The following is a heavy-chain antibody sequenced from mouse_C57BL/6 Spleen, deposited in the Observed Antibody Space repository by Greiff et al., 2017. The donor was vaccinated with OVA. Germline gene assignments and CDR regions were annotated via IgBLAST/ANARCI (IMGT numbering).Heavy chain of an antibody. J-gene: IGHJ3*01. Sequence: EVQLQQSGAELVKPGASVKLSCTASGFNIKDYYMHWVKQRTEQGLEWIGRIDPEDGETKYDQKFQGKATITADTFSNTAYLQLTSLTSEDTAVYYCARCTTDLAWFAYWGQGTLVTVSA. CDR3: ARCTTDLAWFAY. CDR2: IDPEDGET. CDR1: GFNIKDYY. D-gene: IGHD1-1*01. V-gene: IGHV14-2*01.